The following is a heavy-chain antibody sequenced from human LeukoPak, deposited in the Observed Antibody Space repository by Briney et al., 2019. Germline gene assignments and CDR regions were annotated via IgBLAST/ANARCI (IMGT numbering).Heavy chain of an antibody. J-gene: IGHJ4*02. V-gene: IGHV4-34*01. D-gene: IGHD6-13*01. CDR1: GGSFSGYY. Sequence: PSETLSLTCAVYGGSFSGYYWSWIRQPPGKGLEWIGEINHSGSTNYNPSLKSRVTISVDTSKNQFSLKLSSVTAADTAVYYCARVRRRVAVDYWGQGTLVTVSS. CDR2: INHSGST. CDR3: ARVRRRVAVDY.